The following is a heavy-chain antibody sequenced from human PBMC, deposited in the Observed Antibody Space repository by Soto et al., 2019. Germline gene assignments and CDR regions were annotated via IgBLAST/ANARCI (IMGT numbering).Heavy chain of an antibody. Sequence: GTLRLSCSASGFIFTNYSMVWVRLAPGKGLEWVASISSGSDSIFYADSVKGRFTVSRDNAKNSLFLQMNNLRAEDTAVYFCERDSSADRFVQYFQHWGQGTQVTVYS. CDR1: GFIFTNYS. V-gene: IGHV3-21*01. CDR3: ERDSSADRFVQYFQH. CDR2: ISSGSDSI. D-gene: IGHD6-19*01. J-gene: IGHJ1*01.